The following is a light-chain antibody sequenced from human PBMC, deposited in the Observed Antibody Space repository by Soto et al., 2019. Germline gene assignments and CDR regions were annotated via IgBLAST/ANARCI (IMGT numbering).Light chain of an antibody. CDR2: AAS. CDR1: DRITIY. V-gene: IGKV1-39*01. CDR3: QQSYSTPRT. J-gene: IGKJ1*01. Sequence: DIQMTQSPSSLSASVGDRFTVTGRASDRITIYLNWYQQKPGKAPKLLIYAASSLQSGVPSRFSGSGSGTDFTLTISSLQPEDFATYYCQQSYSTPRTSGQGTKVDIK.